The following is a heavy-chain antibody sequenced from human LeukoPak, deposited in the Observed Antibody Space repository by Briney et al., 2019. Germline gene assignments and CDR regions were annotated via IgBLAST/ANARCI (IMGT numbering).Heavy chain of an antibody. V-gene: IGHV4-31*03. D-gene: IGHD2-15*01. J-gene: IGHJ5*02. Sequence: SETLSLTCTVSGGSISSGGYYWSWIRQHPGKGLEWIGYIYYSGSTYYNPSLESRVTISVDTSKNQFSLKLSSVTAADTAVYYCARGYCSGGSCYWNWFDPWGQGTLVTVSS. CDR2: IYYSGST. CDR3: ARGYCSGGSCYWNWFDP. CDR1: GGSISSGGYY.